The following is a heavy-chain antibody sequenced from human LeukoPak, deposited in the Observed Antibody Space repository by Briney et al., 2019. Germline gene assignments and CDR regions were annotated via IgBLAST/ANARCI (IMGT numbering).Heavy chain of an antibody. CDR1: GGSISGYY. Sequence: PSETLSLTSTVSGGSISGYYWSWIRQPPGKGLEWIGYIYYSGSTNYNPSLKSRLTISIDTSENQFSLKLSSVTAADTAVYYCAREYSSSSGRRAFDIWGQGTMVTVSS. CDR2: IYYSGST. V-gene: IGHV4-59*08. J-gene: IGHJ3*02. D-gene: IGHD6-6*01. CDR3: AREYSSSSGRRAFDI.